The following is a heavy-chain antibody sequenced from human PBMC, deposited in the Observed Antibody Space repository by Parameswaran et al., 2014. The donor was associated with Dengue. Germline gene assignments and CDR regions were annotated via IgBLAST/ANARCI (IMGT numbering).Heavy chain of an antibody. J-gene: IGHJ4*02. Sequence: WVRQAPGQGLEWMGWINPNSGGTNYAQKFQGRVTMTRDTSISTAYMELSRLRSDDTAVYYCAREDGDPHGDLVDWGQGTLVTVSS. V-gene: IGHV1-2*02. CDR2: INPNSGGT. D-gene: IGHD2-15*01. CDR3: AREDGDPHGDLVD.